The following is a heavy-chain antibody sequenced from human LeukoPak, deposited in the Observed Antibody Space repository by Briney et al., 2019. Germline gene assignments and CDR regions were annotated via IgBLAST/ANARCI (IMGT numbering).Heavy chain of an antibody. Sequence: ASVKSSCKAFGYTFTGYKLPWGRQPPGQGLGWRGIINPSGGSTSYAQKFQGRVTMTRDTSTSTVYMELSSLRSEDTAVYYCARVRGRALRVFDYWGQGTLVTVSS. D-gene: IGHD3-10*01. V-gene: IGHV1-46*01. CDR3: ARVRGRALRVFDY. CDR1: GYTFTGYK. J-gene: IGHJ4*02. CDR2: INPSGGST.